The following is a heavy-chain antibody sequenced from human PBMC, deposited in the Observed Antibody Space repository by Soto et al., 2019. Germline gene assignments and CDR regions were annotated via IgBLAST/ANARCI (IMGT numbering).Heavy chain of an antibody. Sequence: GGSLRLSCAASGFTVSTKYMSWVRQAPGKGLEWVSVIYSGGSTFYADSVRGRFTISRDNSKNTVNLQMNSLRAEDTAVYYCARDPWAADLRGQGTLVTVSS. CDR2: IYSGGST. D-gene: IGHD3-16*01. CDR1: GFTVSTKY. CDR3: ARDPWAADL. J-gene: IGHJ4*02. V-gene: IGHV3-66*01.